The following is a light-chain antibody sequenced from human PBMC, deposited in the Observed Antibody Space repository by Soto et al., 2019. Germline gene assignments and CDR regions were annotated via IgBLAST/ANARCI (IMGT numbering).Light chain of an antibody. V-gene: IGLV2-14*01. Sequence: QSVLTQPASVSGSPGQSITISCTGTSSDVGGYNLVSWYQQHPGKAPKLMISEVSNRPSGVSNRFSGSKSGNTASLTISGLQTEDEADYYCSSYTITTALVFGSGTRSPS. J-gene: IGLJ1*01. CDR1: SSDVGGYNL. CDR2: EVS. CDR3: SSYTITTALV.